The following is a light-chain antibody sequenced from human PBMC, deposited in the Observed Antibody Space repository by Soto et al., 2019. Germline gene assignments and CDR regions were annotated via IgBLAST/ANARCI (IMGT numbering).Light chain of an antibody. CDR3: QQSGSTLRGT. J-gene: IGKJ1*01. Sequence: DIQMTQSPSSLSASVGDRVTITCRASQSISTYLSWYQHKPGKAPKLLIQAASSLQSGVPSRFSGSGSGTDFTLTIRSLEPEDFATYYCQQSGSTLRGTFGQGT. CDR2: AAS. V-gene: IGKV1-39*01. CDR1: QSISTY.